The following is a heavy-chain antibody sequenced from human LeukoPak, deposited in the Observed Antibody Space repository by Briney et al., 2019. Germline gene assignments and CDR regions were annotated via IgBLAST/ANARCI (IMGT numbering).Heavy chain of an antibody. V-gene: IGHV3-7*01. CDR2: IKTDGSEK. CDR3: ARHGLYCFDC. J-gene: IGHJ4*02. Sequence: GGSLRLSCAASGFTFSSYWMTWVRQAPGKGLEWVANIKTDGSEKYYVDSVKGRFAISRDNAKNSLFLRMNSLRAEDTALYYCARHGLYCFDCWGQGTLVTVSS. CDR1: GFTFSSYW. D-gene: IGHD3/OR15-3a*01.